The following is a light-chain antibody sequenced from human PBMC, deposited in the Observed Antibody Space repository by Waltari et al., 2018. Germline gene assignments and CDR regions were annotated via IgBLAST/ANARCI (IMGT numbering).Light chain of an antibody. Sequence: EIVLPQSPGTLSLSPGERGTLSCRASQRVSRSLAWYQQKPGQAPRLLIYGASTRATGIPDRFSGSGSGTDFSLTISRLEPEDFAVYYCQKYDRLPATFGQGTKVEIK. CDR1: QRVSRS. CDR3: QKYDRLPAT. J-gene: IGKJ1*01. CDR2: GAS. V-gene: IGKV3-20*01.